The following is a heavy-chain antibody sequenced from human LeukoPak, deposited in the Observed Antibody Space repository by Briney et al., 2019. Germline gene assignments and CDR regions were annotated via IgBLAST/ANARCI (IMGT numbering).Heavy chain of an antibody. CDR2: IKSDGSST. J-gene: IGHJ6*02. CDR3: ARGGELLWFGELSGGMDV. CDR1: GFTFSSYW. V-gene: IGHV3-74*01. D-gene: IGHD3-10*01. Sequence: GGSLRLSCAASGFTFSSYWMHWVRQAPGKGLVWVSRIKSDGSSTNYADSVKGRVTISRDNAENTLYLLMTSLRAEDTAVYYCARGGELLWFGELSGGMDVWGQGTTVTVSS.